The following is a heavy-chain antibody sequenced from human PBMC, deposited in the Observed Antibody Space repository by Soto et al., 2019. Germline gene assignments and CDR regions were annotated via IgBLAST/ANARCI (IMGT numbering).Heavy chain of an antibody. V-gene: IGHV3-33*08. J-gene: IGHJ4*02. CDR1: GFTFSSYA. CDR3: ARDGYNFYDY. D-gene: IGHD5-12*01. CDR2: IWYDGSHK. Sequence: GGSLRLSCAASGFTFSSYAMSWVRQAPGKGLEWVAYIWYDGSHKHYADSVKGRVTISRDSPKNTLYLQMTSLRAEDTGVYYCARDGYNFYDYWGQGTPVTVSS.